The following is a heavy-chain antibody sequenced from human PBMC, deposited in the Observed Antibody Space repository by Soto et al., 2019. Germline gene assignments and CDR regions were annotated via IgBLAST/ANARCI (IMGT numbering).Heavy chain of an antibody. CDR3: ATNDILTGYPDY. CDR2: IIPILGIA. V-gene: IGHV1-69*02. D-gene: IGHD3-9*01. CDR1: GGTFSSYT. Sequence: SVKVSCKASGGTFSSYTISWVRQAPGQGLEWMGRIIPILGIANYAQKFQGRVTITRDTSTSTAYMELSSLRSEDTAVYYCATNDILTGYPDYWGQGTLVTVPQ. J-gene: IGHJ4*02.